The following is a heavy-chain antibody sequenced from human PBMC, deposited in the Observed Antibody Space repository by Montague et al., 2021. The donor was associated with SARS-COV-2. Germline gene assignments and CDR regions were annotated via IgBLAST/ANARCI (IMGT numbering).Heavy chain of an antibody. CDR2: TYYRSNWYN. Sequence: CAISGDSVSSDSAAWNWVRQALSTGLEWLGRTYYRSNWYNDYAXXXKXRITIKSDTSKNQISLQLNSVTPEDTAVYYCARDLRWRYGYGMDVWGQGTTVTVSS. J-gene: IGHJ6*02. V-gene: IGHV6-1*01. CDR3: ARDLRWRYGYGMDV. D-gene: IGHD3-16*01. CDR1: GDSVSSDSAA.